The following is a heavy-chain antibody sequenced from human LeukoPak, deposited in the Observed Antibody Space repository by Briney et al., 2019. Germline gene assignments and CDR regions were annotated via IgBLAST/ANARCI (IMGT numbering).Heavy chain of an antibody. Sequence: GASVKVSCKASGGTFSSYAISWVRQAPGQGLEWMGGIIPIFGTANHAQKFQGRVTITADESTSTAYMELSSLRSEDTAVYYCASGLRFSVGDYYYYMDVWGKGTTVTVSS. V-gene: IGHV1-69*01. CDR1: GGTFSSYA. D-gene: IGHD3-3*01. CDR3: ASGLRFSVGDYYYYMDV. J-gene: IGHJ6*03. CDR2: IIPIFGTA.